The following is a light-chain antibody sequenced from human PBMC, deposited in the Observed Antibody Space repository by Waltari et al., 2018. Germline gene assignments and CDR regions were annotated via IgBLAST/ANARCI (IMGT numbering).Light chain of an antibody. CDR1: QHMGTY. J-gene: IGKJ3*01. V-gene: IGKV1-33*01. CDR2: DAS. Sequence: QMNQSPSYMSAAVGDRVTIQCQASQHMGTYLNCYQQKPGKAPKRLIYDASYLETGVPSRFSGIGYGTDFTCTISGLQPEDFATYYCQQYDFLPQVTFGPGTTVD. CDR3: QQYDFLPQVT.